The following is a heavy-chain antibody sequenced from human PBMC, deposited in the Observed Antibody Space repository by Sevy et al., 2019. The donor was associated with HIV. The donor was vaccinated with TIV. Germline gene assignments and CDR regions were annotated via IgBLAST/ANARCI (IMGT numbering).Heavy chain of an antibody. CDR2: MSAYNGNT. Sequence: ASVKVSCKASGYTFTSYGISWVRQAPGQGLEWMGWMSAYNGNTNYAQKLQGRVTMTTDTSTSTAYMELRSLRSDDTAVYYCARARFVTMVRGVAHAFDIWGQGTMVTVSS. D-gene: IGHD3-10*01. CDR3: ARARFVTMVRGVAHAFDI. CDR1: GYTFTSYG. V-gene: IGHV1-18*01. J-gene: IGHJ3*02.